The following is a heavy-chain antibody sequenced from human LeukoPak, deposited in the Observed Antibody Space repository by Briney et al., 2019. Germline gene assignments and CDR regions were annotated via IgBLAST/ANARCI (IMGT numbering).Heavy chain of an antibody. J-gene: IGHJ3*02. CDR2: ISWNSGSI. D-gene: IGHD4-17*01. Sequence: PGGSLRLSCAASGFTFDDYAMHWVRQAPGKGLEWVSGISWNSGSIGYADSVKGRFTISRDNAKNSLYLQMNSLRAEDTALYYCARDTTDEAFDIWGQGTMVTVSS. CDR3: ARDTTDEAFDI. CDR1: GFTFDDYA. V-gene: IGHV3-9*01.